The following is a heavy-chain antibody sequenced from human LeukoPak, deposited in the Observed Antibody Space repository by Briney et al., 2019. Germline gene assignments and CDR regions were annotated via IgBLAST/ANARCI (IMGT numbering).Heavy chain of an antibody. V-gene: IGHV1-2*02. CDR1: GYTFTGYY. CDR2: INPNSGGT. CDR3: ARSYYYGSGSIYYYSMDV. D-gene: IGHD3-10*01. J-gene: IGHJ6*03. Sequence: ASVKVSCKASGYTFTGYYMHWVRQAPGQGLEWTGWINPNSGGTNYAQKFQGRVTMTRDTSISTAYMELSRLRSDDTAVYYCARSYYYGSGSIYYYSMDVWGKGTTVTVSS.